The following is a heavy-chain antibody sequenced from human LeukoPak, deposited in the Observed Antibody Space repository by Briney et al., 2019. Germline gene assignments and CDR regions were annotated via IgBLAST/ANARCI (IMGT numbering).Heavy chain of an antibody. CDR3: ARGPKLDY. D-gene: IGHD2-15*01. Sequence: GASVKVSCKASAYTFTYYDINWMRQATGQGLEWMGWMNPHSGNTCYSLRFQGRVTITRTTSIRTASMELSILRPEDKAVYDYARGPKLDYWGQGSLVTV. CDR1: AYTFTYYD. J-gene: IGHJ4*02. CDR2: MNPHSGNT. V-gene: IGHV1-8*01.